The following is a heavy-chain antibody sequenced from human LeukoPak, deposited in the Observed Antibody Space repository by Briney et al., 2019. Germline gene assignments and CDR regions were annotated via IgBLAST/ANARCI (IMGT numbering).Heavy chain of an antibody. J-gene: IGHJ1*01. CDR1: GFTFSSHW. D-gene: IGHD2-21*02. CDR3: ARAASCGGDCSSSYLQH. Sequence: GGSLRLSCAASGFTFSSHWMHWVRQAPGKGLVWVSRINSDGSSTSYADSVKGRFTISRDNAKNTLYLQMNSLRAEDMAVYYCARAASCGGDCSSSYLQHWGQGTLVSVSS. V-gene: IGHV3-74*01. CDR2: INSDGSST.